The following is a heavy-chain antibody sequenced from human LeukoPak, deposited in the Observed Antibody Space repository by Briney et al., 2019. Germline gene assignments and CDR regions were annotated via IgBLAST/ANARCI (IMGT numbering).Heavy chain of an antibody. Sequence: GGAQRLSCAASGHTFSYYYMSWIRHPPGKGLEWVSYIRRSGTTIYYADSMRGRYTIPRDNAKNALYPQIHTQRPEHTASNHSACLRGVNRWGRGTLVPVSS. V-gene: IGHV3-11*01. CDR1: GHTFSYYY. CDR2: IRRSGTTI. CDR3: ACLRGVNR. D-gene: IGHD3-10*01. J-gene: IGHJ1*01.